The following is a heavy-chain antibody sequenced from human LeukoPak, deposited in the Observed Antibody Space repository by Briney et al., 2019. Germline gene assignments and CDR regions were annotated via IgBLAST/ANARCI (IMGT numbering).Heavy chain of an antibody. CDR3: ARVFTPYSAAGPFDS. CDR2: ISSSGGTI. CDR1: GFILSSHS. D-gene: IGHD6-13*01. V-gene: IGHV3-48*04. Sequence: PGGSLRLSCEASGFILSSHSMNWVRQAPGKGLEWLSYISSSGGTIHYADSVKGRFTISRDPAKNSLYLQMHSVRREDTAVFYCARVFTPYSAAGPFDSWGQGTLVTVSS. J-gene: IGHJ4*02.